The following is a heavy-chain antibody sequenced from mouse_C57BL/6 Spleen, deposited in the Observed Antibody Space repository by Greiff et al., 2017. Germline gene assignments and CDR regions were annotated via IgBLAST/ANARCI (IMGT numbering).Heavy chain of an antibody. CDR3: ARGANLYYYAMAY. CDR1: GYAFSSSW. J-gene: IGHJ4*01. Sequence: VQLQQSGPELVKPGASVKISCKASGYAFSSSWMNWVKQRPGKGLEWIGRIYPGDGDTNYNGKFKGKATLTADKASSTAYMQLSSLTSEDSAVYFGARGANLYYYAMAYWGQGTSVTVSS. V-gene: IGHV1-82*01. D-gene: IGHD6-5*01. CDR2: IYPGDGDT.